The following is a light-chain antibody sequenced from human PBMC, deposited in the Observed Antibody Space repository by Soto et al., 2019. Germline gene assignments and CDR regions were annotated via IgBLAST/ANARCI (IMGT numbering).Light chain of an antibody. CDR1: SSNIGSNI. V-gene: IGLV1-44*01. CDR2: NND. Sequence: QAVVTQPPSASGTSGQRVTISCSGSSSNIGSNIVNWYQHLPGTAPKLLIYNNDQRPSGVPDRFSGSKSGTSASLAISGLQSEDEADYYCAAFDDSLNGPVFGGGTKLTVL. CDR3: AAFDDSLNGPV. J-gene: IGLJ2*01.